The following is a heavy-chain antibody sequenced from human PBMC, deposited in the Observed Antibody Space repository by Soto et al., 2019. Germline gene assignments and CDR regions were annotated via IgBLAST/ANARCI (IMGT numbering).Heavy chain of an antibody. CDR1: GFTFSSYA. Sequence: GGSLRLSCAASGFTFSSYAMSWVRQAPGKGLEWVSAISGSGGSTYYADSVKGRFTISRDNSKNTLYLQMNSLRAEDTAVYYCAKDQVEGVVGATGVDYWGQGTLVTVSS. D-gene: IGHD1-26*01. V-gene: IGHV3-23*01. J-gene: IGHJ4*02. CDR2: ISGSGGST. CDR3: AKDQVEGVVGATGVDY.